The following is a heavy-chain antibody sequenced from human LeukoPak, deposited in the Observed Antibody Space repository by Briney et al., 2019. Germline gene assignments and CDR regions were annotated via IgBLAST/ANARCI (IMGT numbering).Heavy chain of an antibody. D-gene: IGHD2-8*02. CDR3: ARPLSYGWGNLDYYYYGMDV. J-gene: IGHJ6*02. CDR2: INHSGST. V-gene: IGHV4-34*01. CDR1: GGSFSGYY. Sequence: SETLSLTCAVYGGSFSGYYWSWIRQPPGKGLEWIGEINHSGSTNYNPSLKSRVTISVDTSKNQFSLKLSSVTAADTAVYYCARPLSYGWGNLDYYYYGMDVRGQGTTVTVSS.